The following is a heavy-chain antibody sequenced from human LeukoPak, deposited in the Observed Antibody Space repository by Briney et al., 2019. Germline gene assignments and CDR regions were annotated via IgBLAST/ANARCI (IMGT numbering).Heavy chain of an antibody. D-gene: IGHD3-3*01. CDR1: GYTFTSYD. CDR2: MNPNSGNT. Sequence: ASVKVSCKASGYTFTSYDINWVRQATGRGLEWMGWMNPNSGNTGYAQKFQGRVTMTRNTSISTAYMELSSLRSEDTAVYYCARDWSDFWSGYYTNWGQGTLVTVSS. CDR3: ARDWSDFWSGYYTN. J-gene: IGHJ4*02. V-gene: IGHV1-8*01.